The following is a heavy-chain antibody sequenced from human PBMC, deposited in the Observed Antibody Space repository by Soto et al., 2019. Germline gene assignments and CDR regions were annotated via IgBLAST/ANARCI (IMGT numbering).Heavy chain of an antibody. CDR2: ISADNGNT. CDR3: ARGGGVYLAGEATISDNWCDP. Sequence: QVQLVQSGAEAKKHGASVKVSCKASGYTFTSYGISWVRQAPGQGLAWMGWISADNGNTNYAQKLQGRGTMTTDTSTSTAYMELRRLRSYAVAVYYCARGGGVYLAGEATISDNWCDPWVQGILVVFSS. D-gene: IGHD5-12*01. J-gene: IGHJ5*02. V-gene: IGHV1-18*03. CDR1: GYTFTSYG.